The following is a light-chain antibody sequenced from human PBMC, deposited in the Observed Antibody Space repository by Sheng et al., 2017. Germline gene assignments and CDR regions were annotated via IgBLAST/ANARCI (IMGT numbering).Light chain of an antibody. Sequence: QLVLTQPPSVSGAPGQRVTISCTGSSSNIGADYDVHWYQQFPGTAPKLLIYANSNRPSGIPDRFSGSKSGTSATLGITGLQTGDEADYYCGTWDSSLSGVVFGGGTKLTVL. J-gene: IGLJ2*01. CDR3: GTWDSSLSGVV. CDR1: SSNIGADYD. V-gene: IGLV1-40*01. CDR2: ANS.